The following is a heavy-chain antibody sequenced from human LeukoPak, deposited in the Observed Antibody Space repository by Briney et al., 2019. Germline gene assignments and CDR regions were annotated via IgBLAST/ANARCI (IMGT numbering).Heavy chain of an antibody. V-gene: IGHV3-21*04. CDR1: GFTFSSYS. CDR2: ISSSSSYI. D-gene: IGHD1-26*01. J-gene: IGHJ4*02. Sequence: GGSLRLSCAASGFTFSSYSMNWVRQAPGEGLEWVSSISSSSSYIYYADSVKGRFTISRDNAQNSLYLQMNSLRAEDTAIYYCVRDRGTYRPIDYWGQGTLVTVSS. CDR3: VRDRGTYRPIDY.